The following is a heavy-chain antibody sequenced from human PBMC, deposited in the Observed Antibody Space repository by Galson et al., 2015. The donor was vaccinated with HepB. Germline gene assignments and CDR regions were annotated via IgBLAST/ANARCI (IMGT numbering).Heavy chain of an antibody. V-gene: IGHV3-74*01. J-gene: IGHJ3*02. CDR3: AREVIQYHYDSTGGRTAAFDI. CDR1: GFTLSSHW. D-gene: IGHD3-22*01. CDR2: INSDGSSA. Sequence: SLRLSCAASGFTLSSHWMHWVRQPPGKGLVWVSRINSDGSSAKYADYVEGRFTISRDNAKNTLYLQMNSLRAEDTAVYYCAREVIQYHYDSTGGRTAAFDIWGQGTMATVSS.